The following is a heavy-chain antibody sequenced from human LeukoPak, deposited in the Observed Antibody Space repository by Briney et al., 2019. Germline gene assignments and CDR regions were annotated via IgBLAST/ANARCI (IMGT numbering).Heavy chain of an antibody. CDR2: INHSGST. CDR1: GGSFSGYY. Sequence: MPSETLSLTCAVYGGSFSGYYWSWIRQPPGKGLEWIGEINHSGSTNYNPSLKSRVTISVETSKNQFSLKLSSVTAADTAVYYCARGSGVLDYWAQGTLVTVSS. D-gene: IGHD2-8*01. CDR3: ARGSGVLDY. J-gene: IGHJ4*02. V-gene: IGHV4-34*01.